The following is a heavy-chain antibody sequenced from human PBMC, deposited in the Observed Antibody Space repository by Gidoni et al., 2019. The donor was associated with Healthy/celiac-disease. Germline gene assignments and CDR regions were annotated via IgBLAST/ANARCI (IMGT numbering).Heavy chain of an antibody. J-gene: IGHJ6*02. Sequence: EVQLVESGGGLVQPGGSLRLSCSASGFTFSSYAMHWVRQAPGKGLEYVSAISSNGGSTYYADSVKGRFTISRDNSKNTLYLQMSSLRAEDTAVYYCVKEDSSGYYYYYYYGMDVWGQGTTVTVSS. CDR3: VKEDSSGYYYYYYYGMDV. CDR1: GFTFSSYA. CDR2: ISSNGGST. D-gene: IGHD3-22*01. V-gene: IGHV3-64D*08.